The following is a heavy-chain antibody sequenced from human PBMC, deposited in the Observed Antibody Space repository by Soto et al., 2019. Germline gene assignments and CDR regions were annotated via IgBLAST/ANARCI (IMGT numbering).Heavy chain of an antibody. V-gene: IGHV3-30-3*01. CDR2: ISHDGNSK. CDR3: VRGAAGTLYYGMDV. J-gene: IGHJ6*02. D-gene: IGHD6-25*01. CDR1: GFTFSRYA. Sequence: QVQLLGSGGGVVQPGRSLRLSCAVSGFTFSRYAIHWVRQGPGKGLEWVAVISHDGNSKYYADSVKGRFTISRDNSENTLFLQMNSLRPEDTAVYYCVRGAAGTLYYGMDVWGQGTTVAVSS.